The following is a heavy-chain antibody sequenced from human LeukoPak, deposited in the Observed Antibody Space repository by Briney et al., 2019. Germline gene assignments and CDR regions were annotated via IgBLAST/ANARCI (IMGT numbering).Heavy chain of an antibody. CDR3: AKNPTDFQH. D-gene: IGHD1-1*01. CDR1: RFTFSSYA. Sequence: GGSLRLSCAASRFTFSSYAMSWVRQAPGKGLEWVSTIIKSGGSTYYADSVKGRFTISRDNSKNTLYLQMNSLRAEDTAVYYCAKNPTDFQHWGQGTLVTVSS. V-gene: IGHV3-23*01. CDR2: IIKSGGST. J-gene: IGHJ1*01.